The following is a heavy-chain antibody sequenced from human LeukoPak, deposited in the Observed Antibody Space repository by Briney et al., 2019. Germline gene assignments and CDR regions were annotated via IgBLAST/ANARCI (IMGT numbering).Heavy chain of an antibody. CDR3: ARASTRVEWLLTGVYYFDY. J-gene: IGHJ4*02. D-gene: IGHD3-3*01. CDR2: INHSGST. CDR1: GGSFSGYY. Sequence: SETLSLTCAVYGGSFSGYYWSWIRQPPGKGLEWIGEINHSGSTNYNPSLKSRVTISVDTSKSQFSLKLSSVTAADTAVYYCARASTRVEWLLTGVYYFDYWGQGTLVTVSS. V-gene: IGHV4-34*01.